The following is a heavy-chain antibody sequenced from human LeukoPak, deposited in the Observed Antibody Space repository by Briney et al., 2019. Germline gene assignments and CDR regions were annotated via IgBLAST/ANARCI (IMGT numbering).Heavy chain of an antibody. Sequence: SETLSLTCTASSLTNGYHWGWIRQSQGKGLEWIGSVYRSGTTYYNPSLTTRVDISIDTSKKQFSLKLSSVTAADTAVYYCARDKSLFYVDSSGYYQARDFDYWGQGILVTVSP. CDR3: ARDKSLFYVDSSGYYQARDFDY. CDR2: VYRSGTT. J-gene: IGHJ4*02. D-gene: IGHD3-22*01. V-gene: IGHV4-38-2*02. CDR1: SLTNGYH.